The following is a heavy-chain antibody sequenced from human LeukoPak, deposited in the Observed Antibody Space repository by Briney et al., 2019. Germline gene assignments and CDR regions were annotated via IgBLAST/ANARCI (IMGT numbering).Heavy chain of an antibody. CDR1: GFTFSNYP. J-gene: IGHJ4*02. Sequence: GGSLRLSCGASGFTFSNYPMSWVRQAPGRGLEWVSVISESGDVTHYADAMKGRFTISRDNAKNTLNLQMNSLRAEDTAIYYCARDSSHYLGSSDYWGQGTLVTVSS. D-gene: IGHD6-6*01. V-gene: IGHV3-23*01. CDR3: ARDSSHYLGSSDY. CDR2: ISESGDVT.